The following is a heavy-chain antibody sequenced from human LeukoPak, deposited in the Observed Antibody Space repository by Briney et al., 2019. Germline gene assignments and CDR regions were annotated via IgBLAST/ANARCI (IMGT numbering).Heavy chain of an antibody. J-gene: IGHJ4*02. D-gene: IGHD3-22*01. CDR2: ISTSGNT. CDR1: GGSVNVFY. V-gene: IGHV4-4*07. Sequence: PSETLSLTCTVSGGSVNVFYWSWIRQPAGKGLQWSGRISTSGNTDYNPSLKSRVTMSVDTSKNQFSLKLTSVTAADTAVYYCASDSFYDSGGYFYYWGQGTPVTVSS. CDR3: ASDSFYDSGGYFYY.